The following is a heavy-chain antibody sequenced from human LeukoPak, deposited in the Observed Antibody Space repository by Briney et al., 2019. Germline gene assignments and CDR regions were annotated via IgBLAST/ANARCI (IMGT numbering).Heavy chain of an antibody. Sequence: GESLKISCKGSGYSFTSYWIGWVRHMPGKGLEWMGIIYPGDSDTRYSPSFQGQVTISADKSISTAYLQWSSLKASDTAMYYCARLDSSGYYFNWFDPWGQGTLVTVSS. CDR1: GYSFTSYW. CDR3: ARLDSSGYYFNWFDP. J-gene: IGHJ5*02. CDR2: IYPGDSDT. D-gene: IGHD3-22*01. V-gene: IGHV5-51*01.